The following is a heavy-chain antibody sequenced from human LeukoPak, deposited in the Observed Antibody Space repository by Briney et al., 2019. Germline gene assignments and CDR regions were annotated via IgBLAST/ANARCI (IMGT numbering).Heavy chain of an antibody. CDR2: LYSGGST. J-gene: IGHJ1*01. Sequence: GGSLRLSCAASGFTVSSNHMSWVRQAPGKGLEWVSLLYSGGSTYYADSAKGRFTISRDNSKNTLYLHMNSLRPEDTAVYYCATSYCSGGTCYPQYFQHWGQGTLVTVSS. CDR1: GFTVSSNH. V-gene: IGHV3-66*02. D-gene: IGHD2-15*01. CDR3: ATSYCSGGTCYPQYFQH.